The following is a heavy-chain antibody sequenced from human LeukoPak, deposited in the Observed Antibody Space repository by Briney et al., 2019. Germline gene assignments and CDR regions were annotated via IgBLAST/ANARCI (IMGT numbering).Heavy chain of an antibody. J-gene: IGHJ6*03. CDR3: ASGSGSYRTPYYYMDV. Sequence: GGSLRLSCVASGFTVSSNYMSWVRQAPGKGLEWVSVIYSGGSTYYADSVKGRFTISRDNSKNTLYLQMNSLRAEDTAVYYCASGSGSYRTPYYYMDVWGTGTTVSVSS. V-gene: IGHV3-53*01. CDR2: IYSGGST. D-gene: IGHD3-10*01. CDR1: GFTVSSNY.